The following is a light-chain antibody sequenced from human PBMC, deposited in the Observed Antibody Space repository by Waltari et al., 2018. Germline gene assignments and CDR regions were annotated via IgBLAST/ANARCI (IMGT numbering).Light chain of an antibody. V-gene: IGLV2-14*03. J-gene: IGLJ2*01. CDR1: TSDIGTYNY. CDR2: DVN. Sequence: QSALTQPASVSGSPGQSITISCTGTTSDIGTYNYVPCYQQHPGKAPKLMLFDVNNRPSGVSGRFSGSKSGNTASLTISGLQAEDEADYYCSSYTTSTTLLVVFGGGTKLTVL. CDR3: SSYTTSTTLLVV.